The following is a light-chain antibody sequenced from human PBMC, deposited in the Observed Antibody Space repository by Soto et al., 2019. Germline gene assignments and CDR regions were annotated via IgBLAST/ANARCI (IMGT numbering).Light chain of an antibody. CDR2: DVT. J-gene: IGLJ1*01. Sequence: QSALTQPASVSGSPGQSITISCTGTNSDVGSYDLVSWYRQDPGKAPKLIIYDVTYRPSGVSNRFSGSKSGNTASLTISGLQSEDEADYHCSSFTSSITYVFGTGTQLTVL. CDR1: NSDVGSYDL. V-gene: IGLV2-14*02. CDR3: SSFTSSITYV.